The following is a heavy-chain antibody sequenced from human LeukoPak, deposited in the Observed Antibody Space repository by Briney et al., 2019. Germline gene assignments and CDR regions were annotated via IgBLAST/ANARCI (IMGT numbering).Heavy chain of an antibody. Sequence: PGGSLRLSCAASGFTFSEYAMNWVRQAPGKGLEWVSHITGGGERTYFADSVKGRFTMSRDNSKNTLYLQMSSLRAEDTAVYSCSICVGAGNGVYDAFGGWGQRATVSVS. J-gene: IGHJ3*01. D-gene: IGHD1-26*01. CDR3: SICVGAGNGVYDAFGG. CDR1: GFTFSEYA. V-gene: IGHV3-23*01. CDR2: ITGGGERT.